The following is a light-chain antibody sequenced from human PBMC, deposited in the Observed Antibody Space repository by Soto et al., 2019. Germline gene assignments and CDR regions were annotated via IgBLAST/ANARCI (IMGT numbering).Light chain of an antibody. CDR2: GAS. V-gene: IGKV3-15*01. J-gene: IGKJ2*01. CDR1: QSVSSN. CDR3: QKHQYWPS. Sequence: EIVMTQSQATLSVSPGERATLSCRASQSVSSNLAWYQQKPGQAPRLLLYGASTRATGIPGRFSGSGSGTEVTLTITSRRSDDFAVYYCQKHQYWPSFGQGTRLELK.